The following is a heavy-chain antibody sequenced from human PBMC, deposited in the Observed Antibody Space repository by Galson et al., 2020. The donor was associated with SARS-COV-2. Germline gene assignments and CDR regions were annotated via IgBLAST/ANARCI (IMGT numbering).Heavy chain of an antibody. CDR1: VGSISPYY. D-gene: IGHD3-3*02. J-gene: IGHJ4*02. V-gene: IGHV4-59*08. CDR2: VFYNGKT. Sequence: ETSETLSLTCTVSVGSISPYYWSWIRQPPGKGLEWIAYVFYNGKTDYNPSLKSRVTISVDRSKNQFSLKLISVTAADTAVYYCARGLSKTTFDSWGQGTLVTGSS. CDR3: ARGLSKTTFDS.